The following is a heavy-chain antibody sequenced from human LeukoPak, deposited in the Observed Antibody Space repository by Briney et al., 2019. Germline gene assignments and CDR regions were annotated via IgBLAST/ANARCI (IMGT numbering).Heavy chain of an antibody. Sequence: GGSLRLSCAASGFTFSSYSMNWVRQAPGKGLEWVSYISSSSSTIYYADSVKGRFTISRDNAKNSLYLQMNSLRAEDTAVYYCARGGGYCSSTSCSAPDYYFDYWGQGTLVTVSS. J-gene: IGHJ4*02. CDR3: ARGGGYCSSTSCSAPDYYFDY. CDR1: GFTFSSYS. D-gene: IGHD2-2*01. CDR2: ISSSSSTI. V-gene: IGHV3-48*01.